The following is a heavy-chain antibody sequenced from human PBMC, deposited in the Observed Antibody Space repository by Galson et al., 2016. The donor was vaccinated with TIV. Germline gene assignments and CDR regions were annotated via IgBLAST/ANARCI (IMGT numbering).Heavy chain of an antibody. CDR2: IYWDDDK. CDR3: AHFNSQAWEPHYIHTGGEDAFDI. V-gene: IGHV2-5*02. D-gene: IGHD2-8*02. J-gene: IGHJ3*02. Sequence: PALVKPTQTLTLTCTFSGFSLSTSGVGVGWIRQPPGKALEWLALIYWDDDKRYSPSLKSRLTITKDTSKNHVVLTMTNMDPVDTATYYFAHFNSQAWEPHYIHTGGEDAFDIWGQGTMVTVSS. CDR1: GFSLSTSGVG.